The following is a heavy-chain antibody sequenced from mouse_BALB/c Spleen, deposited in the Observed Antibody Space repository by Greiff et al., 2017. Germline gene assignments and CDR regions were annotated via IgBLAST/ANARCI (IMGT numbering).Heavy chain of an antibody. CDR3: TRHLRSPTMDY. J-gene: IGHJ4*01. CDR1: GYTFSSYW. Sequence: VKLMESGAELMKPGASVKISCKATGYTFSSYWIEWVKQRPGHGLEWIGEILPGSGSTNYNEKFKGKATFTADTSSNTAYMQLSSLTSEDSAVYYCTRHLRSPTMDYWGQGTSVTVSS. CDR2: ILPGSGST. V-gene: IGHV1-9*01.